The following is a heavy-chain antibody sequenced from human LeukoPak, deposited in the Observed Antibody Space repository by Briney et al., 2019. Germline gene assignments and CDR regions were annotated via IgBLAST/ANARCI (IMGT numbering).Heavy chain of an antibody. Sequence: GGSLRLSCAASGFTFSSYGMHWVRQAPGKGLEWVAFIRYDGSDKYYADFVKGRFTISRDNSKNTLDLQMNSLRGEDTAVYYCAKPTSASYYMDVWGKGTTVTVSS. CDR3: AKPTSASYYMDV. V-gene: IGHV3-30*02. D-gene: IGHD5-12*01. J-gene: IGHJ6*03. CDR2: IRYDGSDK. CDR1: GFTFSSYG.